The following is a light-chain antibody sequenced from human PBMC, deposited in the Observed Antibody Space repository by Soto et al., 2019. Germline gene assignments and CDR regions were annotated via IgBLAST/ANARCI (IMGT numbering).Light chain of an antibody. V-gene: IGKV1-27*01. CDR2: AAF. Sequence: DIQMTQSPSSLSASVGDTVTITCRASQDISDYLAWYQQKPGKVPSLLIYAAFNLQSGVPSRFSGSGFGTDFTLTISGLQPDDFATYYCQQFNSYPITFGQGTRLENK. CDR3: QQFNSYPIT. J-gene: IGKJ5*01. CDR1: QDISDY.